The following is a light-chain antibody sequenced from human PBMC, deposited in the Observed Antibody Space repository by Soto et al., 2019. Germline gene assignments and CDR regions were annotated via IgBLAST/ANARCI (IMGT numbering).Light chain of an antibody. V-gene: IGLV2-14*03. J-gene: IGLJ1*01. CDR1: SSDPTSYYY. CDR3: SSYTSSSTLYV. Sequence: QSVLTQPASVSGSPGQSITISCAGTSSDPTSYYYVSWYQQHPGQAPKLILYEVNNRPSGVSHRFSGSKSGNTASLTISGLQAEDEADYYCSSYTSSSTLYVFGTGTKVTVL. CDR2: EVN.